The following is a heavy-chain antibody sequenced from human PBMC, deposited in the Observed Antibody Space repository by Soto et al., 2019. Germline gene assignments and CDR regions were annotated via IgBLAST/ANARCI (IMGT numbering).Heavy chain of an antibody. Sequence: GGSLRLSCAASGFTFGSYGMHWVRQAPGKGLEWVAVISYDGRNKYYADAVKGRFTISRDNSKNTLYLQMSSLRAEDTAVYYCVKDGSSGWPYFYDMDVWGQGTTVTVSS. CDR3: VKDGSSGWPYFYDMDV. CDR1: GFTFGSYG. J-gene: IGHJ6*02. D-gene: IGHD6-19*01. CDR2: ISYDGRNK. V-gene: IGHV3-30*18.